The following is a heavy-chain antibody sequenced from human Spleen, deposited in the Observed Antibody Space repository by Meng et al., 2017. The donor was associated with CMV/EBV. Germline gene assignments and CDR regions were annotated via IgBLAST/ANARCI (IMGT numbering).Heavy chain of an antibody. Sequence: GGSLRLSCAASGFTFSSHWMHWVRQAPGKGLVWVSRINIDGKITTYADSVKGRFTISRDNAKNSLYLQMNSLRAEDTALYYCASSGSYRHDAFDIWGQGTMVTVSS. J-gene: IGHJ3*02. D-gene: IGHD1-26*01. CDR2: INIDGKIT. CDR3: ASSGSYRHDAFDI. V-gene: IGHV3-74*03. CDR1: GFTFSSHW.